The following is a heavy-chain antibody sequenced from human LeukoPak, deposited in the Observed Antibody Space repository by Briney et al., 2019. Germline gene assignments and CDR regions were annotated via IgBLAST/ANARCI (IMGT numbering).Heavy chain of an antibody. CDR1: GFTFSDYI. CDR2: IRRKGQSYTT. D-gene: IGHD3-22*01. J-gene: IGHJ3*02. Sequence: PGGSLRLSCAASGFTFSDYILDWVRQAPGKGLEWVGRIRRKGQSYTTEYAASVKGRFTISRDDSKNSLYLHMNSLKTEDTAVYHCSRDGKEADNSAFDIWGPGTMVTVSS. CDR3: SRDGKEADNSAFDI. V-gene: IGHV3-72*01.